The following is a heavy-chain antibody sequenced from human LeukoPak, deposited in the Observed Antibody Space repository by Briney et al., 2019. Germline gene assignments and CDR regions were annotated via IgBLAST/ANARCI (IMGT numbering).Heavy chain of an antibody. D-gene: IGHD5-12*01. J-gene: IGHJ4*02. Sequence: GSSVKVSCTSPGYTFTSYYMHWVRQAPGQGLEWMGIINPSGGSTSYAQKFQGRVTMTRDTSTSTVYMELSSLRSEDTAVYYCAREPSSMVALDYWGQGTLVTVSS. CDR2: INPSGGST. CDR3: AREPSSMVALDY. V-gene: IGHV1-46*01. CDR1: GYTFTSYY.